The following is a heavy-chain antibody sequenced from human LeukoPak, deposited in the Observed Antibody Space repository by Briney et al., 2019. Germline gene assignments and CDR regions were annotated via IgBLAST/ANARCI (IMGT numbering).Heavy chain of an antibody. V-gene: IGHV4-61*01. CDR2: IYYSGST. CDR1: GASVSSETYY. D-gene: IGHD1-26*01. Sequence: SETLSLTCTVSGASVSSETYYWNWIRQPPGKGLEWIGYIYYSGSTNYKPSLKSRVTISVDTSKNQFSLKLSSVTAADTAVYYCAGGGVGATFGQFDYWGQGTLVTVSS. CDR3: AGGGVGATFGQFDY. J-gene: IGHJ4*02.